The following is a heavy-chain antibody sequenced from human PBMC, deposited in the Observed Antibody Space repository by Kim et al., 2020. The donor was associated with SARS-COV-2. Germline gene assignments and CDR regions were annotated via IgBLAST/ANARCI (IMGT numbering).Heavy chain of an antibody. D-gene: IGHD3-10*01. V-gene: IGHV4-59*08. CDR3: ARLFRPSPYGSFDS. CDR2: MSASAST. J-gene: IGHJ4*02. Sequence: SETLSLTCDVSGGSISSDYWGWIRKPPGKGLEWITYMSASASTQYNPSLRSRVTISVDTSRRQFSLKLTSVSAADTAVYYCARLFRPSPYGSFDSWGQGILVTVSP. CDR1: GGSISSDY.